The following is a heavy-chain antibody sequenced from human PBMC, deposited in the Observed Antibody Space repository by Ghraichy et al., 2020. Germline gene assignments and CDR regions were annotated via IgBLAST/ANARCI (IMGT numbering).Heavy chain of an antibody. J-gene: IGHJ5*02. Sequence: SETQSLTCTVSGGSISSSSYYWGWIRQPPGKGLEWIGSIYYSGRTYYNPSLKSRVTISVDTSKNQFSLKLSSVTAADTAVYYCARWFGEPNNWFDPWGQGTLVTVSS. D-gene: IGHD3-10*01. CDR2: IYYSGRT. CDR3: ARWFGEPNNWFDP. CDR1: GGSISSSSYY. V-gene: IGHV4-39*01.